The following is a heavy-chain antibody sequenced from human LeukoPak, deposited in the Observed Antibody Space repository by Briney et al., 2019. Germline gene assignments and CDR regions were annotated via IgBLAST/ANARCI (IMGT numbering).Heavy chain of an antibody. CDR3: ARQTTRFCSGGTCYSNFAFDM. CDR1: GGSLSTSY. V-gene: IGHV4-59*08. J-gene: IGHJ3*02. CDR2: VYNSGST. Sequence: SETLSLTCTVSGGSLSTSYWSWIRQPPGKTLERIGYVYNSGSTNYNPTRKSRVTISVDTSKKQLSLKLTSVTAADTAVYYCARQTTRFCSGGTCYSNFAFDMWGQGTMVIVSS. D-gene: IGHD2-15*01.